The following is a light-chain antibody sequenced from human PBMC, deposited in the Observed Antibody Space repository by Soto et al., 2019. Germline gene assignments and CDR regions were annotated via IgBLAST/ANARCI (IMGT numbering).Light chain of an antibody. CDR3: CSYGGSNNMI. CDR1: SSDIGGYNY. J-gene: IGLJ2*01. V-gene: IGLV2-8*01. CDR2: EVN. Sequence: QSVLTQPPSASGSPGQSVSISCTGTSSDIGGYNYVSWYQQHPGKAPKLIIYEVNKRPSGVPDRVSGSKSGNTGSLTVSGLQAEDEADYYCCSYGGSNNMIFGGGTQLTVL.